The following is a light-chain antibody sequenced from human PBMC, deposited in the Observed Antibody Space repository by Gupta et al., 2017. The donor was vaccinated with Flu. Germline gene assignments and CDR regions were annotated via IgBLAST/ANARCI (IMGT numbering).Light chain of an antibody. CDR3: QQDKSYPWT. J-gene: IGKJ1*01. Sequence: DIQMTQSPPTLSASVGDRVTITCRASQTIDTWLAWYQHEPGKAPRLLIYMASSLESGVPSRFSGSGSGTDFTLTISSLQPDDFATYYCQQDKSYPWTFGQGTKVEIK. CDR2: MAS. V-gene: IGKV1-5*03. CDR1: QTIDTW.